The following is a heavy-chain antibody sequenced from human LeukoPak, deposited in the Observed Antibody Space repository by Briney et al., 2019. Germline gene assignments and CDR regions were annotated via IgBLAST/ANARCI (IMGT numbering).Heavy chain of an antibody. CDR3: ARCAYSSSNWFDP. J-gene: IGHJ5*02. Sequence: SETLSLTCAVSGYSISSGYYWGWIRQPPGKGLEWIGSIYHSGSTYYNPSLKSRVTISVDTSKNQFSLKLSSVTAADTAVYYCARCAYSSSNWFDPWGQGTLVTASS. D-gene: IGHD6-13*01. V-gene: IGHV4-38-2*01. CDR1: GYSISSGYY. CDR2: IYHSGST.